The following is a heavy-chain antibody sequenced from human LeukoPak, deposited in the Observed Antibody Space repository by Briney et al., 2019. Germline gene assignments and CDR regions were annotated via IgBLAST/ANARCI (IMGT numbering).Heavy chain of an antibody. D-gene: IGHD6-13*01. V-gene: IGHV1-2*02. CDR1: GYTFTGYY. CDR3: ARDRGEAAIPLYFDY. CDR2: INPNSGGT. J-gene: IGHJ4*02. Sequence: ASVKVSCKASGYTFTGYYMHWVRQAPGQGLEWMGWINPNSGGTNYAQKFQGRVTMTRDTSISTAYMELSRLRSDDTAVYYCARDRGEAAIPLYFDYWGQGNLVTVSS.